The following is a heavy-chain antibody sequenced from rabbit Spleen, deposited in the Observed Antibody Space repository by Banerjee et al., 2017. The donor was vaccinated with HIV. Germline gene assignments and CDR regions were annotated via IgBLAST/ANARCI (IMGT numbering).Heavy chain of an antibody. J-gene: IGHJ6*01. CDR1: GFSFNSGYD. CDR2: AYAGSGGTT. D-gene: IGHD8-1*01. Sequence: QSLEESGGGLVKPGASLTLTCKASGFSFNSGYDMCWVRQAPGKGLEWVACAYAGSGGTTYYASWAKGRFTISKTSSTTVTLQMTSLTAADTATYFCARDAGTSFSTYGMDLWGPGTLVTVS. CDR3: ARDAGTSFSTYGMDL. V-gene: IGHV1S40*01.